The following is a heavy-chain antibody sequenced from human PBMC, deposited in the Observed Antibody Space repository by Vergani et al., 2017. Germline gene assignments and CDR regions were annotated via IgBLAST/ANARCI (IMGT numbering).Heavy chain of an antibody. CDR1: GFTFRDYY. D-gene: IGHD3-22*01. V-gene: IGHV3-11*06. J-gene: IGHJ4*02. CDR2: ISSSSSYT. CDR3: ARTDDSSGYYVFDY. Sequence: QVQLVESGGGLVKPGGSLRLSCAASGFTFRDYYLSWIRQAPGKGLEWVSYISSSSSYTNYADSVKGRFTISRDNAKNSLYLQMNSLRAEDTAVYYCARTDDSSGYYVFDYGGQGTRVTVTA.